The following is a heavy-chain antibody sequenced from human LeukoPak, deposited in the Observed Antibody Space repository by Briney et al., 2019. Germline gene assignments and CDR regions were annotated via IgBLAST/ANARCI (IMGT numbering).Heavy chain of an antibody. CDR3: ARDRSGTYPPIYYGMDV. D-gene: IGHD1-26*01. V-gene: IGHV3-11*01. J-gene: IGHJ6*02. CDR1: GFTFGDYY. CDR2: ISSSGSTI. Sequence: PGGSLRLSCAASGFTFGDYYMSWIRQAPGKGLEWVSYISSSGSTIYYADSVKGRFTISRDNAKNSLYLQMNSLRAEDTAVYYCARDRSGTYPPIYYGMDVWGQGTTVTVSS.